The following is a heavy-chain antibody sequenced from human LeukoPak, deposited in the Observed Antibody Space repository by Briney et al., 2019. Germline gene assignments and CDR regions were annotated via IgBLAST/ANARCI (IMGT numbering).Heavy chain of an antibody. CDR1: GGTFSSYA. D-gene: IGHD4-17*01. CDR3: ARVGDYRGGYYFDY. CDR2: IIPIFGTA. J-gene: IGHJ4*02. V-gene: IGHV1-69*05. Sequence: SVKVSCKASGGTFSSYAISWVRQAPGQGLEWMGRIIPIFGTANYAQKFQGRVTITTDESTSTAYMELSSLRSEDTAVYYCARVGDYRGGYYFDYWGQGTLVTVSS.